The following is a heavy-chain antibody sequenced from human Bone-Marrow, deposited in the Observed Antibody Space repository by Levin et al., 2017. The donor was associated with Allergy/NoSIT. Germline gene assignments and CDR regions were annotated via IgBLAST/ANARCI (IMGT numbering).Heavy chain of an antibody. D-gene: IGHD1-26*01. CDR2: FDPERGET. CDR3: VTRLVPGIVPHFFDY. V-gene: IGHV1-24*01. J-gene: IGHJ4*02. CDR1: GYTLTDLS. Sequence: GESLKISCKVSGYTLTDLSMHWVRQSPGKGLEWMGGFDPERGETIYAQSFQGRVTMTVDRSTDTAYMEISSLRSGDTAVYYCVTRLVPGIVPHFFDYWGQGTLVTVS.